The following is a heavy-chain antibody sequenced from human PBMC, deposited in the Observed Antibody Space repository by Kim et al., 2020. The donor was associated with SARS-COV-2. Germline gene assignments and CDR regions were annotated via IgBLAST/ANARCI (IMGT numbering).Heavy chain of an antibody. CDR3: AREPSTYFDY. Sequence: GGSLRLSCVASGFTVSNTYMSWVRQAPGKGLEWVSIIYGGGSTYSADSVKGRFTISRDDSKNTVYLQMNSLRAEDTAVYFCAREPSTYFDYWGQGTLVTVSS. J-gene: IGHJ4*02. CDR1: GFTVSNTY. CDR2: IYGGGST. V-gene: IGHV3-66*01.